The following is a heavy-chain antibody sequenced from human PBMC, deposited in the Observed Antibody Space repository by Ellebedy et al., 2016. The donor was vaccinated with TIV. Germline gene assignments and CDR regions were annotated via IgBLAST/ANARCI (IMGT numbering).Heavy chain of an antibody. CDR2: IYYSGST. CDR3: ARQTGMTPGI. V-gene: IGHV4-39*01. CDR1: GGSISSSSYY. D-gene: IGHD3-10*01. J-gene: IGHJ2*01. Sequence: LRLSXTVSGGSISSSSYYWGWIRQPPGKGLEWIGSIYYSGSTYYNPSLKSRVTISVDTSKNQFSLKLSSVTAADTAVYYCARQTGMTPGIWGRGTLVTVSS.